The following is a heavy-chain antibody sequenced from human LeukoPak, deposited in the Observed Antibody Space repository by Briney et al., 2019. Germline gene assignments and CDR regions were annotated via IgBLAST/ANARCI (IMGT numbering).Heavy chain of an antibody. CDR3: ARDFLDAIFGVVIIPHDAFDI. CDR2: IKQDGSEK. D-gene: IGHD3-3*01. Sequence: GGSLRLSCAAAGLTFSSYWMSWVRQAPGKGLEWVANIKQDGSEKYYVDSVKGRFTISRDNAKNSLYLQMNSLRAEDTAVYYCARDFLDAIFGVVIIPHDAFDIWGQGTMVTVSS. J-gene: IGHJ3*02. V-gene: IGHV3-7*01. CDR1: GLTFSSYW.